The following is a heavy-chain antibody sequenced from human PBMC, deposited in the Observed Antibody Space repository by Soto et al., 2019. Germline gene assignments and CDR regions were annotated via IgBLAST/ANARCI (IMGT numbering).Heavy chain of an antibody. CDR3: ARSSYYDFWSGYYTGRYFDY. J-gene: IGHJ4*02. Sequence: PSETLSLTCAVYGGSFSGYYWSWIRQPPGKGLEWIGEINHNGSTNYNPSLKSRVTISVDTSKNQFSLKLSSVTAADTAVYYCARSSYYDFWSGYYTGRYFDYWGQGTLVTVSS. V-gene: IGHV4-34*01. D-gene: IGHD3-3*01. CDR2: INHNGST. CDR1: GGSFSGYY.